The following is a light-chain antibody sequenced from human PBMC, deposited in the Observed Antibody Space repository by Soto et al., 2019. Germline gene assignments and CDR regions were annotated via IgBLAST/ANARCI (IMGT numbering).Light chain of an antibody. CDR3: AGWDDSLSGHYV. Sequence: QSALTQPPSASGTPGQRVTISCSGSNSNIGGNSVNWYQQFPGATPKLLISSNNQRPSGIPDRFSGSKSGTSASLAISGLQFDDEADYYCAGWDDSLSGHYVFGPGTNLTV. V-gene: IGLV1-44*01. CDR2: SNN. J-gene: IGLJ1*01. CDR1: NSNIGGNS.